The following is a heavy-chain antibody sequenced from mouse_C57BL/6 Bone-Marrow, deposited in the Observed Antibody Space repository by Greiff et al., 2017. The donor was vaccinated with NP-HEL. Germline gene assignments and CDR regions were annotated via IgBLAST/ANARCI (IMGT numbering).Heavy chain of an antibody. V-gene: IGHV1-81*01. J-gene: IGHJ3*01. CDR1: GYTFTSYG. D-gene: IGHD1-1*01. CDR2: IYPRSGNT. CDR3: ARWYYSY. Sequence: QVQLQQSGAELARPGASVKLSCKASGYTFTSYGISWVKQRTGQGLEWIGEIYPRSGNTYYNEKFKGKATLTGDKSSSTAYMELRSLTSEDSAVYFCARWYYSYWGQGTLVTVSA.